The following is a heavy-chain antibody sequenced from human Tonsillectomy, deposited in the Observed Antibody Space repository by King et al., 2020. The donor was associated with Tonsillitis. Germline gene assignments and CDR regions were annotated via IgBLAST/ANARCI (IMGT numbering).Heavy chain of an antibody. CDR2: INPSGDST. D-gene: IGHD1-26*01. CDR3: ARGISGNYHYYYYVMDV. Sequence: QLVQSGAEVKKPGASVKVSCTASGYTFTSYYIHWVRQAPGQGLEWMGIINPSGDSTIYAQKFQGRVTMTRDTSTSTVYMELSSLRSEDTAVYYCARGISGNYHYYYYVMDVWGQGPTVTVSS. CDR1: GYTFTSYY. J-gene: IGHJ6*02. V-gene: IGHV1-46*01.